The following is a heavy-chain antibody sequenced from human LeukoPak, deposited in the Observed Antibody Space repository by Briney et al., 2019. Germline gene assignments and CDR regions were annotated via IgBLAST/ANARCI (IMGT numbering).Heavy chain of an antibody. CDR3: ARDPWYRYFDL. CDR2: IYYSGST. CDR1: GGSISSYY. Sequence: SETLSLTCTVSGGSISSYYWSWIRQPPGKGLEWIGYIYYSGSTNCNPSLKSRVTISVDTSKNQFSLKLSSVTAADTAVYYCARDPWYRYFDLWGRGTLVTVSS. J-gene: IGHJ2*01. V-gene: IGHV4-59*01.